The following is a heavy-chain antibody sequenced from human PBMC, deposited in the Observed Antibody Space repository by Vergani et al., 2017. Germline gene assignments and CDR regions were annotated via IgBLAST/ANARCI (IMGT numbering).Heavy chain of an antibody. Sequence: QVQLVQSGAEVKKPGSSVKVSCKASGGTFSGYAISWVRQAPGQGLEWMGGIIPIFGTANYAQKFQGRVTITADESTSTAYMELSSLRSEDTAVYYCARDRIDMGGIVVPAAVYFDYWGQGTLVTVSS. CDR3: ARDRIDMGGIVVPAAVYFDY. D-gene: IGHD2-2*01. J-gene: IGHJ4*02. V-gene: IGHV1-69*01. CDR2: IIPIFGTA. CDR1: GGTFSGYA.